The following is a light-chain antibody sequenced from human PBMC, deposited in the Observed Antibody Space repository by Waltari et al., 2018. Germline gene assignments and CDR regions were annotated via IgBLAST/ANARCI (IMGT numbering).Light chain of an antibody. V-gene: IGLV2-8*01. CDR2: EVN. Sequence: QSALTQPPSASGSPGPSVTISCTGTSSDVGGSNYVSWYQQHPGKAPKLMIYEVNNRPSGVPDRFSGSKSGNTASLTVSGLQAEDEADYYCSSYAGSNNYVLFGGGTKLTVL. CDR1: SSDVGGSNY. J-gene: IGLJ2*01. CDR3: SSYAGSNNYVL.